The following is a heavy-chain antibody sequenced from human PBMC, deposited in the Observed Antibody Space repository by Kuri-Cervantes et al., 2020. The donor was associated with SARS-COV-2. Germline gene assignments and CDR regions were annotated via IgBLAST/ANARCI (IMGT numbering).Heavy chain of an antibody. Sequence: GSLRLSCTVSVGSISSSSYYWGWIRQPPGKGLEWIGSIYYSGCTYYNPSLKSRVTISVDTSKNQFSLKLSSVTAADTAVYYCARLPSYYYGMHVWGQGTTVTVSS. J-gene: IGHJ6*02. V-gene: IGHV4-39*01. CDR2: IYYSGCT. CDR1: VGSISSSSYY. CDR3: ARLPSYYYGMHV.